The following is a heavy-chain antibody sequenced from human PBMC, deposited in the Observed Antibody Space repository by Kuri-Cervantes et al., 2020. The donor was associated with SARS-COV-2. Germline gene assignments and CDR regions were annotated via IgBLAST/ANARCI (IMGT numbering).Heavy chain of an antibody. CDR2: MNPNSGNT. J-gene: IGHJ6*03. D-gene: IGHD5-18*01. V-gene: IGHV1-8*03. CDR1: GYTFTSYD. CDR3: ARATAMAPYYYYYYYMDV. Sequence: ASVKVSCKASGYTFTSYDINWVRQATGQGLEWMGWMNPNSGNTGYAQKFQGRVTITRNTSISTAYMGLSSLRSEDTAVYYCARATAMAPYYYYYYYMDVWGKGTTVTVSS.